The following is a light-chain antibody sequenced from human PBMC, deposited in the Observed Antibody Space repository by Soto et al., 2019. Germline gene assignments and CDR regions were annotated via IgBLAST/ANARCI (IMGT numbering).Light chain of an antibody. CDR1: QSVLYSSNNKNY. J-gene: IGKJ2*01. Sequence: DIVMTQSPDSLAVSLGERATINCKSSQSVLYSSNNKNYLAWYQQKPGQPPKLLIYWASTRESGVPHRFSGSGSGTDFTLTIRSLQAEDVAVYYCQQYFTSPYTFGQGTKLEIK. CDR3: QQYFTSPYT. CDR2: WAS. V-gene: IGKV4-1*01.